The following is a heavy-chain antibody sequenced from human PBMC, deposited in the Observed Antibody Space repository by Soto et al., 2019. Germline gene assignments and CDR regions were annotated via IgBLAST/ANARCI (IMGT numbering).Heavy chain of an antibody. Sequence: ASVKDSCTASGYTFTSYAMHWVRQAPGQRLEWMGWINAGNGNTKYSQKFQGRVTITRDTSASTAYMELSSLRSEDTAVYYCARDVLRYFDWLSPFDYWGQGTLVTVSS. CDR3: ARDVLRYFDWLSPFDY. CDR1: GYTFTSYA. D-gene: IGHD3-9*01. J-gene: IGHJ4*02. CDR2: INAGNGNT. V-gene: IGHV1-3*01.